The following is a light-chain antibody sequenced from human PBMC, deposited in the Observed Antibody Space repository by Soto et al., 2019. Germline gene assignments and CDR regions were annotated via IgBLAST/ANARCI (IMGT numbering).Light chain of an antibody. CDR1: QRISNA. Sequence: AIQLTQSPSSLSASVGDRVTITCRASQRISNALAWYQQKPGKAPKLLIYDASNLESGLPSMFSGSGSGTVFTLTISRLEPDEFAAYYCQQFNNYPLPFGPGNKVD. V-gene: IGKV1D-13*01. CDR3: QQFNNYPLP. CDR2: DAS. J-gene: IGKJ3*01.